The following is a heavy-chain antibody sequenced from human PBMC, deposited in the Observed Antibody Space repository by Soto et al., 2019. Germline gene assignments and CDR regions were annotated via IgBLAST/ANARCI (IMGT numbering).Heavy chain of an antibody. Sequence: QLQLQESGSGLVKPSQTLSLTCAVSGVSISSGGYSWSWIRQPPGKGLEWIGYIYHSGSTYYNPSLQSRVTIAVDRSKNQFSLKLSSVTAADTAVYYCARSLTYYYDSSGYPPDGAFDIWGQGTMVTVSS. CDR3: ARSLTYYYDSSGYPPDGAFDI. D-gene: IGHD3-22*01. J-gene: IGHJ3*02. CDR2: IYHSGST. CDR1: GVSISSGGYS. V-gene: IGHV4-30-2*01.